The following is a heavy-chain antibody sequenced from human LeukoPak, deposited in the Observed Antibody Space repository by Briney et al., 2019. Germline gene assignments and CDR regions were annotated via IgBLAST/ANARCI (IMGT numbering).Heavy chain of an antibody. V-gene: IGHV3-53*01. CDR3: ASGSGSYRTPYYYMDV. CDR1: GFTVSSNY. J-gene: IGHJ6*03. Sequence: GGSLRLSCVASGFTVSSNYMSWVRQAPGKGLEWVSVIYSGGSTYYADSVKGRFTISRDNSKNTLYPQMNSLRAEDTAVYYCASGSGSYRTPYYYMDVWGTGTTVTVSS. D-gene: IGHD3-10*01. CDR2: IYSGGST.